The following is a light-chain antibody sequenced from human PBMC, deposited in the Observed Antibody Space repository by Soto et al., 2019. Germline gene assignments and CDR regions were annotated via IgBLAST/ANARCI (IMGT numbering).Light chain of an antibody. V-gene: IGKV1-39*01. J-gene: IGKJ5*01. CDR1: ENINRH. Sequence: DIQMTQSPSSLSASVGDRVTITCRASENINRHLNWYQRQPGKAPKLLIYGASSLQNGVPSRFRGGGSGTDFTLIISNLQPEDFATYYCQQSYTGLSITFGQGTRLEIK. CDR3: QQSYTGLSIT. CDR2: GAS.